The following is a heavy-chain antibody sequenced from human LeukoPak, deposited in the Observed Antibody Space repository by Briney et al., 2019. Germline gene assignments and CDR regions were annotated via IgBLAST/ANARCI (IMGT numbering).Heavy chain of an antibody. CDR1: GGSFSGYY. V-gene: IGHV4-34*01. CDR2: INHSGST. J-gene: IGHJ4*02. D-gene: IGHD3-10*01. Sequence: PSETLSLTCAVYGGSFSGYYWSWIRQPPGKGLEWIGEINHSGSTNYNPSLKSRVTISVDTSKNQFSLKLSSVTAADTAVYYCARGRWNYYGSGGYSYWGQGTLVTVSS. CDR3: ARGRWNYYGSGGYSY.